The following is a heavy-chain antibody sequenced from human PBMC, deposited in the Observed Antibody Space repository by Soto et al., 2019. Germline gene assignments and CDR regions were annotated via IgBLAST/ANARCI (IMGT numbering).Heavy chain of an antibody. Sequence: EVQLVESGGGLVQPGGSLRLSCAASGFTFSGYYMTWVRQSPGRGLEWVGNIKQDGSEKYNVDSLKGRFTISRDNAKKSLSLQMNSVRVEDTAVYYCARGRSDDYFDYWGQGTLVTVSS. CDR3: ARGRSDDYFDY. J-gene: IGHJ4*02. CDR2: IKQDGSEK. CDR1: GFTFSGYY. D-gene: IGHD2-15*01. V-gene: IGHV3-7*01.